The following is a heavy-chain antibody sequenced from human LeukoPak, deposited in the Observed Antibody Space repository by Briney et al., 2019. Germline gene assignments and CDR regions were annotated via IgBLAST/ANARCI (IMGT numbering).Heavy chain of an antibody. J-gene: IGHJ4*02. D-gene: IGHD5-18*01. CDR1: GGSISSYY. CDR3: ARLPFNTAMVSYYFDY. Sequence: SETLSLTCTVSGGSISSYYWSWIRQPPGNRLEWIGYIYYSGSTNYNPSLKSRVTISVDTSKNPFSLKLSSVTAADTAVYYCARLPFNTAMVSYYFDYWGQGTLVTVSS. CDR2: IYYSGST. V-gene: IGHV4-59*01.